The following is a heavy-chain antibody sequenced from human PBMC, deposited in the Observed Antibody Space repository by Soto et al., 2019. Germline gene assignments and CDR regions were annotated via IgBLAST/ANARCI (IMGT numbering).Heavy chain of an antibody. CDR3: AKGRGDY. Sequence: GGSLRLSCAASGFTFSSYGMHWVRQAPGKGLEWVAVISYDGSNKYYADSVKGRFTISRDNSKNTLYLQMNSLRAEDTAVYYCAKGRGDYWRQGTLVTVSS. V-gene: IGHV3-30*18. CDR1: GFTFSSYG. CDR2: ISYDGSNK. J-gene: IGHJ4*02. D-gene: IGHD3-10*01.